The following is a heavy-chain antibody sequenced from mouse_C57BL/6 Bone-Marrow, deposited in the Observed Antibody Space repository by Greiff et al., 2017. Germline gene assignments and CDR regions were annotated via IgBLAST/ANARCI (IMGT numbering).Heavy chain of an antibody. V-gene: IGHV5-4*01. CDR3: ARPKGFAY. Sequence: EVQLVESGGGLVKPGGSLKLSCAASGFTFSSYAMSWVRQTPEKRLEWVATISDGGSYTYYPDNVKGRFTISRDNAKNNLYLQMSHLKSEDTAMYYCARPKGFAYWGQGTLVTVSA. J-gene: IGHJ3*01. CDR2: ISDGGSYT. CDR1: GFTFSSYA.